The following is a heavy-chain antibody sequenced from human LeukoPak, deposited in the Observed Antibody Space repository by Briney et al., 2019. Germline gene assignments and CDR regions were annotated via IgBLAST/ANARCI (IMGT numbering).Heavy chain of an antibody. CDR1: GGSFSGYY. CDR3: ARGYCCSTSCYYIDY. V-gene: IGHV4-34*01. CDR2: INHSGST. Sequence: SETLSLTCAVYGGSFSGYYWSWIRQPPGKGLEWIGEINHSGSTNYNPSLKSRVTISVDTSKNQFSLKLSSVTAADTAVYYCARGYCCSTSCYYIDYWGQGTLVTVSS. D-gene: IGHD2-2*01. J-gene: IGHJ4*02.